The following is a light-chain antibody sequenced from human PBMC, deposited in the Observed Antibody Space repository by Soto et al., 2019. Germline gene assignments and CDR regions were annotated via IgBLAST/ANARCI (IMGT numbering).Light chain of an antibody. CDR2: DAS. V-gene: IGKV3-11*01. CDR1: QSVSSN. Sequence: EIVLTQSPATLSLSPGEIATLSSRASQSVSSNLAWYQQKPGQAPRLLIYDASNRDTGIPDRFSGSGSGTDSTLTISSLEPEDFAVYYCQQRSHWPLTFGGGTKVEIK. CDR3: QQRSHWPLT. J-gene: IGKJ4*01.